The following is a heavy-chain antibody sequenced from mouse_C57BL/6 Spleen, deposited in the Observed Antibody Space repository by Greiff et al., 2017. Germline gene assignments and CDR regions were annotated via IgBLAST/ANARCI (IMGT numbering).Heavy chain of an antibody. V-gene: IGHV1-82*01. D-gene: IGHD1-1*01. CDR2: IYPGDGDT. Sequence: VKLLESGPELVKPGASVKISCKASGYAFSSSWMNWVKQRPGKGLEWIGRIYPGDGDTNYNGKFKGKATLTADKSSSTAYMQLSSLTSEDSAVYVCARSKDYGRAKYFDGWGTGTTVTVSS. CDR3: ARSKDYGRAKYFDG. J-gene: IGHJ1*03. CDR1: GYAFSSSW.